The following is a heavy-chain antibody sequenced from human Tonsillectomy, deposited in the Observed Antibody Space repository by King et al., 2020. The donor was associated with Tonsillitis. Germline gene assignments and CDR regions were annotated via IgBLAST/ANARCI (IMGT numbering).Heavy chain of an antibody. J-gene: IGHJ4*02. CDR2: IHPGQSHL. Sequence: DVQLVESGAEVKKPGESLKISCTGSGYRFTSDWVAWVRQMPGKRLEWMGMIHPGQSHLIYSPSFEGQVTMSADKSINTAYLQWRSLKASDTAMYYCARLITINSGSYEDWGQGTLVSVSS. V-gene: IGHV5-51*03. D-gene: IGHD3-10*01. CDR1: GYRFTSDW. CDR3: ARLITINSGSYED.